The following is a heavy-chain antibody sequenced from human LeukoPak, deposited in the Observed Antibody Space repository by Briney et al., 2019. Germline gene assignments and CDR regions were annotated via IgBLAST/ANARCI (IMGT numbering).Heavy chain of an antibody. CDR3: ARVFWYYDASGSRETYEFMDV. CDR2: IYSRGST. D-gene: IGHD3-10*01. Sequence: PSQTLSLTCTVYGDSISSGFYYWSWIRQPAGKGLDRIGRIYSRGSTNYNPSLKSRVTIAVDTSKNQCSLTLSSVTAADTAVDYCARVFWYYDASGSRETYEFMDVWGKGTTVTVSS. CDR1: GDSISSGFYY. J-gene: IGHJ6*03. V-gene: IGHV4-61*02.